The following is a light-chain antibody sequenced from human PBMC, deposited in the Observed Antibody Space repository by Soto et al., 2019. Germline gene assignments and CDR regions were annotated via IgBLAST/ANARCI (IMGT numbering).Light chain of an antibody. CDR1: RSNIGSNP. CDR3: ATWDDGLYGPV. Sequence: QSVLTQPPSASGTPGQTVTISCSGTRSNIGSNPVQWYLQLPGTAPKLLIYRDNERPSGVPDRFSGSKSRTSASLAISGLQSEDEADYHCATWDDGLYGPVFGGGTKLTVL. CDR2: RDN. V-gene: IGLV1-44*01. J-gene: IGLJ3*02.